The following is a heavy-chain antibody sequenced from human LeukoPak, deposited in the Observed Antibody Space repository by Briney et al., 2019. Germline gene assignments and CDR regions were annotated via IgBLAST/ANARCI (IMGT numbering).Heavy chain of an antibody. CDR2: IKQDGSEK. J-gene: IGHJ3*02. V-gene: IGHV3-7*01. D-gene: IGHD3-22*01. CDR3: ARSVVVVDDDAFDI. CDR1: GFTLXXYW. Sequence: GXLRLSXXXSGFTLXXYWMSWVRQAPGKGLEGVANIKQDGSEKYYVDYVKGRFTISRDNAKNSLYLQMNSLRAEDTAVYYCARSVVVVDDDAFDIWGQGTMVTVSS.